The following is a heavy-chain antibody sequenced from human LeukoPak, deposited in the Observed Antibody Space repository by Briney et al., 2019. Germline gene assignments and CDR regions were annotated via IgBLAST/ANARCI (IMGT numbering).Heavy chain of an antibody. CDR3: ARVLAAGLYYDSSGYYGY. J-gene: IGHJ4*02. Sequence: GGSLRLSCAASGFTFSSYAMHWVRQAPGKGLERVAVISYDGSNKYYADSVKGRFTISRDNSKNTLYLQMNSLRAEDTAVYYCARVLAAGLYYDSSGYYGYWGQGTLVTVSS. V-gene: IGHV3-30-3*01. CDR2: ISYDGSNK. CDR1: GFTFSSYA. D-gene: IGHD3-22*01.